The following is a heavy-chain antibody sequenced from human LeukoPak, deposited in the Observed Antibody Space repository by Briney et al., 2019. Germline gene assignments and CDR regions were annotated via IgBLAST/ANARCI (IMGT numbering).Heavy chain of an antibody. Sequence: SVKVSCKASGGTFSSYAISWVRQAPGQGLEWMGGIIPIFGTANYAQKFQGRVTITADESTSTAYMELSSLRSEDTAVYYCATVEYVSGRTYYFDYWGQGTLVTVSS. D-gene: IGHD3-10*01. V-gene: IGHV1-69*13. CDR1: GGTFSSYA. J-gene: IGHJ4*02. CDR2: IIPIFGTA. CDR3: ATVEYVSGRTYYFDY.